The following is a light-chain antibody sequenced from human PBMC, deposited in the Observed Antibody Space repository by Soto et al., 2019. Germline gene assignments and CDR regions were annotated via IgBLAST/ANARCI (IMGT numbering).Light chain of an antibody. V-gene: IGKV1-5*01. CDR3: QQYNSYSLT. CDR1: QSISSW. Sequence: DIQMPQTPSTLSASVGDRVTITCRASQSISSWFAWYQQKPGKAPKLPIYDASSLESGVPSRFSGSGSGTEFTLTISSLQPDDFATYYCQQYNSYSLTFGGGTKVDI. J-gene: IGKJ4*01. CDR2: DAS.